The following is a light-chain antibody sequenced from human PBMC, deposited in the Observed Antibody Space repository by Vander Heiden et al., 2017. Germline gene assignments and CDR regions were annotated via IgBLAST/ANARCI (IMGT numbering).Light chain of an antibody. CDR3: QQYNSYSWT. J-gene: IGKJ1*01. CDR2: DAS. Sequence: DIQMTQSPSTLSASVGDSVTLTCRASQSISSWLAWYQQKPGKAPKLLSYDASSLESGVPSRCSGSGYGTEFTLTISSLQPDDFATYYCQQYNSYSWTFGQGTKVEIK. V-gene: IGKV1-5*01. CDR1: QSISSW.